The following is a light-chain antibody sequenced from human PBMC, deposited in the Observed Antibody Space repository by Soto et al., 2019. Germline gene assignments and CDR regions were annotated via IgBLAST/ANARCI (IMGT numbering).Light chain of an antibody. CDR2: EDN. J-gene: IGLJ2*01. CDR3: QSYDSSNVV. Sequence: NFMLTQPHSVSESPGKTVTISCTRSSGSIASNYVQWYQQRPGSAPTTVIYEDNQRPSGVPDRFSGSIDSSSTSASLTIAVLKNEDEADYYCQSYDSSNVVFGGGTQLTVL. CDR1: SGSIASNY. V-gene: IGLV6-57*04.